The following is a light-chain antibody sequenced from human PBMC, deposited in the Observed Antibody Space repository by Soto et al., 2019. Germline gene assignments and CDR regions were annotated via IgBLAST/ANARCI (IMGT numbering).Light chain of an antibody. CDR3: PQYLNAPWT. CDR1: QSVLYRSNNNNY. J-gene: IGKJ1*01. CDR2: WAS. Sequence: DFVMTQSPDSLAVSLGERATINCKSSQSVLYRSNNNNYLSWYQQKPGQPPKLLISWASTRESGVPDRFSGSVSGTYFTLTISSLQAEDLAIYYCPQYLNAPWTFGQGTKVEIE. V-gene: IGKV4-1*01.